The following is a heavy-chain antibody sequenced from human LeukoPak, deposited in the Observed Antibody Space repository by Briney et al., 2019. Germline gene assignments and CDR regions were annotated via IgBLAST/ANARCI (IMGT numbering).Heavy chain of an antibody. CDR2: IYYSGST. D-gene: IGHD6-19*01. Sequence: SETLSLTCTVSGGSVNRSRYYWGWIRQSPGKGLEWIGSIYYSGSTYSNPSLRSRVTISVDTSKNQFSLKLSSVTAADTAVYYCARRAVAEVYWGQGTLVTVSS. J-gene: IGHJ4*02. CDR3: ARRAVAEVY. V-gene: IGHV4-39*01. CDR1: GGSVNRSRYY.